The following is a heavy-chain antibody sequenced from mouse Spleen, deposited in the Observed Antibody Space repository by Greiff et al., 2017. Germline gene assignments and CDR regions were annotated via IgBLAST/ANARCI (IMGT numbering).Heavy chain of an antibody. CDR3: TRSRATVSAY. CDR2: IDPETGGT. CDR1: GYTFTDYE. J-gene: IGHJ3*01. D-gene: IGHD1-1*01. Sequence: QVQLQQSGAELVRPGASVTLSCKASGYTFTDYEMHWVKQTPVHGLEWIGAIDPETGGTAYNQKFKGKAILTADKSSSTAYMELRSLTSEDSAVYYCTRSRATVSAYWGQGTLVTVSA. V-gene: IGHV1-15*01.